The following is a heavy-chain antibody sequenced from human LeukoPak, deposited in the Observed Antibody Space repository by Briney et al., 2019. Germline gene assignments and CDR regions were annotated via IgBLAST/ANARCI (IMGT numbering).Heavy chain of an antibody. CDR2: ISSSGSTM. CDR1: GFTFSTYN. J-gene: IGHJ4*02. V-gene: IGHV3-48*03. CDR3: ARGGYYYDSSAYVSLDF. D-gene: IGHD3-22*01. Sequence: GGSLRLSCAASGFTFSTYNMNWVRQAPGKGLEWVSYISSSGSTMYYADSVKGRFTISRDNAKNSLYLQMNSLRAEDTAVYYCARGGYYYDSSAYVSLDFWGQGTLVTVSS.